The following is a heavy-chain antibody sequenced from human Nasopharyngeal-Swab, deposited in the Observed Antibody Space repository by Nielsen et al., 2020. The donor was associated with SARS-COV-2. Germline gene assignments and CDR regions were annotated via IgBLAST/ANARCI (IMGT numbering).Heavy chain of an antibody. D-gene: IGHD5-18*01. CDR2: ISYDGSNK. Sequence: WIRQPPGKGLEWVAVISYDGSNKYYADSVKGRFTISRDNSKNTLYPQMNSLRAEDTAVYYCARDRTRTARKVYWYFDLWGRGTLVTVSS. J-gene: IGHJ2*01. V-gene: IGHV3-30-3*01. CDR3: ARDRTRTARKVYWYFDL.